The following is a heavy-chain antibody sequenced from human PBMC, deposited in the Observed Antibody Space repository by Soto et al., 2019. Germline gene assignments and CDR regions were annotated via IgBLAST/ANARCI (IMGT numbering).Heavy chain of an antibody. J-gene: IGHJ4*02. D-gene: IGHD1-1*01. CDR2: ISDRGATT. Sequence: GGSLRLSCAASGFTISSNAMYWVRQAPGKGLEWVSAISDRGATTHYADSVEGRFTISRDTSKNTLYLQLNTLRADDTAVYYCAKDKPGTTSFDYWGQGTLVTAPQ. CDR1: GFTISSNA. V-gene: IGHV3-23*01. CDR3: AKDKPGTTSFDY.